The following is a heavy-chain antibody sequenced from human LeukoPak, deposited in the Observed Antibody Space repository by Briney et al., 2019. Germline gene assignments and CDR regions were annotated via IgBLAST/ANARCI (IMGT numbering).Heavy chain of an antibody. Sequence: GGSLRLSCAASGFTVSSNYMSWVRQAPGKGLEWVSVIDTSGSTYYADSVKGRFTISRDNAKNSLSLQMNSLRAEDTAVYYCARDISSWEKGVVDYWGQGALVTVAS. CDR1: GFTVSSNY. V-gene: IGHV3-53*01. D-gene: IGHD6-13*01. J-gene: IGHJ4*02. CDR2: IDTSGST. CDR3: ARDISSWEKGVVDY.